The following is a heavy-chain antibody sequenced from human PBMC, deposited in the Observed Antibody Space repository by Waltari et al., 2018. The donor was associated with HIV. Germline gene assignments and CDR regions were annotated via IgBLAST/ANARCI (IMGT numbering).Heavy chain of an antibody. J-gene: IGHJ5*02. V-gene: IGHV1-8*01. CDR3: TRRPTISQSGWFDP. Sequence: QVQLVQSGAEVKKPGASVKVSCKASGYRFINYDINWVRQATGQGLEWMGWMNANSGNTGYAQKFQGRVNMTRNTSRNTAYMELSSLRSEDTAVYYCTRRPTISQSGWFDPWGQGTLVTVSS. CDR2: MNANSGNT. CDR1: GYRFINYD. D-gene: IGHD1-1*01.